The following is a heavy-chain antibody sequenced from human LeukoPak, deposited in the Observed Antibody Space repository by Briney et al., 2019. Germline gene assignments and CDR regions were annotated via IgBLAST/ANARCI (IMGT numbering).Heavy chain of an antibody. CDR3: ARDFGVTGFWFDP. Sequence: PGGSLRLSCAASGFTFSSYSMNWVRQAPGKGLEWVSSISSSSSYIYYVDSVKGRFTISRDNAKNSLYLQMNSLRAEDTAVYYCARDFGVTGFWFDPWGQGTLVTVSS. D-gene: IGHD3-3*01. CDR2: ISSSSSYI. CDR1: GFTFSSYS. V-gene: IGHV3-21*01. J-gene: IGHJ5*02.